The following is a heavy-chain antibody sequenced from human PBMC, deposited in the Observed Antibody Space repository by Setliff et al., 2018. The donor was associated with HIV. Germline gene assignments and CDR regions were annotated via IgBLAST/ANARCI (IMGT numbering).Heavy chain of an antibody. V-gene: IGHV4-59*01. J-gene: IGHJ3*02. Sequence: PSETLSLTCTVSGVSISRYYWNWIRQPPGKGLEWIGYFSFSADNKYNPSLQSRVAISGDTSKNQFSLTLNSLTAADTALYCCARAFRPNDAFDTWGQGTMVTVSS. CDR1: GVSISRYY. CDR3: ARAFRPNDAFDT. CDR2: FSFSADN.